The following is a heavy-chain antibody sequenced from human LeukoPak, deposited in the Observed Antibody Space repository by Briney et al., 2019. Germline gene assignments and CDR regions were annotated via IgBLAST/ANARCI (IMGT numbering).Heavy chain of an antibody. CDR1: GGSISSGSYY. CDR2: IYTSGST. CDR3: ARGKYSGYAGRENYFDY. Sequence: SETLSLTCTVSGGSISSGSYYWSWIRQPAGKGLEWIGRIYTSGSTNYNPSLKSRVTISVDTSKNQFSLKLSSVTAADTAVYYCARGKYSGYAGRENYFDYWGQGTLVTVSS. J-gene: IGHJ4*02. D-gene: IGHD5-12*01. V-gene: IGHV4-61*02.